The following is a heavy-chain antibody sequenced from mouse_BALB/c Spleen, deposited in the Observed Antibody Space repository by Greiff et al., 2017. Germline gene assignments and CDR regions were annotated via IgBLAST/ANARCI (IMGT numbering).Heavy chain of an antibody. J-gene: IGHJ4*01. CDR2: IDPANGNT. CDR1: GFNIKDTY. D-gene: IGHD1-1*01. Sequence: EVQLVESGAELVKPGASVKLSCTASGFNIKDTYMHWVKQRPEQGLEWIGRIDPANGNTKYDPKFQGKATITADTSSNTAYLQLSSLTSEDTAVYYCARSVVGAMDYWGQGTSVTVSS. CDR3: ARSVVGAMDY. V-gene: IGHV14-3*02.